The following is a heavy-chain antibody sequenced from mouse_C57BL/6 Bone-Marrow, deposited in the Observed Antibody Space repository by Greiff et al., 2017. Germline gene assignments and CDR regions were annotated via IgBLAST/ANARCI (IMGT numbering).Heavy chain of an antibody. CDR2: IDPSDSYT. J-gene: IGHJ4*01. Sequence: QVQLQQPGAELVRPGTSVKLSCKASGYTFTSYWMHWVKQRPGQGLECIGVIDPSDSYTNYNQKFKGKATLTVDTSSSTAYMQLSSLTSEDSAVYYCARGYESGYYAFAYGGQGTSVTVSS. CDR1: GYTFTSYW. V-gene: IGHV1-59*01. D-gene: IGHD1-2*01. CDR3: ARGYESGYYAFAY.